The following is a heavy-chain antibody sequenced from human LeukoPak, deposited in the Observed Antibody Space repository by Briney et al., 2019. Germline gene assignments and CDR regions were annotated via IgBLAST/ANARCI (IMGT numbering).Heavy chain of an antibody. Sequence: SETLSLTCTVSGGSISSYYWSWIRQPPGKGLEWIGYIYYSGSTNYNPSLKSRVTISVDTSKNQFSLKLSSVTAADTAVYYCARGSATYYHDSSGYGLDYWGQGTLVTVSS. CDR1: GGSISSYY. V-gene: IGHV4-59*01. D-gene: IGHD3-22*01. CDR3: ARGSATYYHDSSGYGLDY. CDR2: IYYSGST. J-gene: IGHJ4*02.